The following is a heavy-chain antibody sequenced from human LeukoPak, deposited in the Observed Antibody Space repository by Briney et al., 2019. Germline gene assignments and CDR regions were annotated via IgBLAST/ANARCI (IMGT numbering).Heavy chain of an antibody. CDR2: ISGSGGST. J-gene: IGHJ4*02. CDR1: GFTFSSYA. D-gene: IGHD6-19*01. Sequence: QSGGSLRLSCAASGFTFSSYAMSWVRQAPGKGLEWVSAISGSGGSTYYADSVKGRLAISRDNSKNTLYLQMNSLRAEDTAVYYCAKDRLQDSSGWYTDYFDYWGQGTLVTVSS. V-gene: IGHV3-23*01. CDR3: AKDRLQDSSGWYTDYFDY.